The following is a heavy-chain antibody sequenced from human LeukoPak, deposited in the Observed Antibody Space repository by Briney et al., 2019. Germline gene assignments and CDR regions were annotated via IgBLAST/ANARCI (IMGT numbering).Heavy chain of an antibody. Sequence: SGPTLVNPTQTLTLTCTFSGFSLSTSGVGVGWIRQPPGKALEWLALIYWNDDKRYSPSLKNRLTVTKDTSENQVVLTMTNMDPVDTATYFCAHRFHFHSSGYYWVYCFDSWGQGTLVTVSS. J-gene: IGHJ4*02. D-gene: IGHD3-22*01. V-gene: IGHV2-5*01. CDR2: IYWNDDK. CDR1: GFSLSTSGVG. CDR3: AHRFHFHSSGYYWVYCFDS.